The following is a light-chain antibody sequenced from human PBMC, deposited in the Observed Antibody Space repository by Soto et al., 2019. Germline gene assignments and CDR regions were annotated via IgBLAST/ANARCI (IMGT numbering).Light chain of an antibody. J-gene: IGKJ2*02. CDR2: WAS. Sequence: DIVLTQSPDSLAVSLGERATINCKSSQSVLYSSNNRNYLAWYQQKPGQSPKLLIYWASTRESGVPDRFSGSGSGTDFTLTISSLQAEDVAVYYCQQYYNTPLCTFGQGTKLEIK. V-gene: IGKV4-1*01. CDR3: QQYYNTPLCT. CDR1: QSVLYSSNNRNY.